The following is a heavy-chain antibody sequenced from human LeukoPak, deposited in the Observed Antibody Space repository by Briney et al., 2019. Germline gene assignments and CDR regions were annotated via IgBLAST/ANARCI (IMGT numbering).Heavy chain of an antibody. CDR3: ARDSCSSTSCSSRAYYFDY. CDR2: INHSGST. D-gene: IGHD2-2*01. V-gene: IGHV4-34*01. J-gene: IGHJ4*02. CDR1: GGSFSGYY. Sequence: KSSETLSLTCAVYGGSFSGYYWSWIRQPPGKGLEWIGEINHSGSTNYNPSLKSRVTISVDTSKNQFSLKLSSVTAAGTAVYYCARDSCSSTSCSSRAYYFDYWGQGTLVTVSS.